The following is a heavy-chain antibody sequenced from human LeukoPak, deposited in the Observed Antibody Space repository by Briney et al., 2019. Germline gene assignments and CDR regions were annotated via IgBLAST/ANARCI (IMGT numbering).Heavy chain of an antibody. CDR2: INPNSGGT. J-gene: IGHJ3*02. CDR3: AREFLGYSGSYYAFDI. Sequence: GASVKVSCKASGGTFSSYAISWVRQAPGQGLEWMGWINPNSGGTNYAQKFQGRVTMTRDTSISTAYMELSRLRSDDTAVYYCAREFLGYSGSYYAFDIWGQGTMVTVSS. V-gene: IGHV1-2*02. D-gene: IGHD1-26*01. CDR1: GGTFSSYA.